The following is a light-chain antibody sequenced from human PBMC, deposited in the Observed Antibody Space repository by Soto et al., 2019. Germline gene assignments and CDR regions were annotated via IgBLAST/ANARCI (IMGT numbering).Light chain of an antibody. V-gene: IGLV3-1*01. Sequence: SYELTQPPSVSESPGQTASITCSGDKLGDKYACWYQQKPGQSPVLVIYQDSKRPSGIPERFSGSNSGNTATLTISGTQAMDEADYYCQAWDSSTVVFGGGTKVTVL. J-gene: IGLJ2*01. CDR3: QAWDSSTVV. CDR1: KLGDKY. CDR2: QDS.